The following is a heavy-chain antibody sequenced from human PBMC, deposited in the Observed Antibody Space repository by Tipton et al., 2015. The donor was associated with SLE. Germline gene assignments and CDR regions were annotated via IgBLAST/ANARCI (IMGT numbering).Heavy chain of an antibody. V-gene: IGHV6-1*01. Sequence: GLVKPSQTLSLTCAISGDSVSSNSAAWNWIRQSPSRGLEWLGRTYYRSKWYNDYAVSVKSRITVSPDTSKNQFSLQLNSVTPEDTALYDCATYAFDSWGQGTMVTVSS. CDR1: GDSVSSNSAA. CDR3: ATYAFDS. J-gene: IGHJ3*02. CDR2: TYYRSKWYN.